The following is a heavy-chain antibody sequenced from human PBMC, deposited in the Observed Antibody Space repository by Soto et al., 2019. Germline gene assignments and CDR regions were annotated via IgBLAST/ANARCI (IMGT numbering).Heavy chain of an antibody. V-gene: IGHV3-21*01. J-gene: IGHJ4*02. CDR2: IGTSGSYI. Sequence: EVQLVESGGGLVKPGGSLRLSCAVSGFIFSRYSRNWVRQAPGKGLEWVSSIGTSGSYIYDTDSVKGRFTISRDNTKDSLYLQMNRLRAEDTAIYYCARGSAFIGLDYWGQGTPVTVSS. D-gene: IGHD1-26*01. CDR3: ARGSAFIGLDY. CDR1: GFIFSRYS.